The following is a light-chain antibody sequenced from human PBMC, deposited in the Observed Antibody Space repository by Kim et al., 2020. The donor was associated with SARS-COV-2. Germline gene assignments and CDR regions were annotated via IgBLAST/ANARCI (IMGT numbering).Light chain of an antibody. V-gene: IGKV1-39*01. CDR1: QSISTY. J-gene: IGKJ4*01. Sequence: DIQMTQSPSSLSASVGDRVTITCRASQSISTYLNWYQQKPGTAPKLLIYGASSLQSGVPSRFSGSGSGTDFTLTNSSLQPEDFATYYCQQSYSTPLTFGGGTKVDIK. CDR2: GAS. CDR3: QQSYSTPLT.